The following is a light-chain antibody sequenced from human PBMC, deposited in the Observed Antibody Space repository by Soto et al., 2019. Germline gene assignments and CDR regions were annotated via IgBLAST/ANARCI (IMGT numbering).Light chain of an antibody. J-gene: IGKJ4*01. V-gene: IGKV3-20*01. CDR2: AAS. CDR3: QQYGGMPIT. Sequence: VLTQSPATLSLSPGERATLSCRASQTVTSGYLAWYRQTPGQPPRLVMYAASTRATGIPDRIWGGGSGTDFTLTIEKLEPEDFAVYYCQQYGGMPITFGGGTKVEI. CDR1: QTVTSGY.